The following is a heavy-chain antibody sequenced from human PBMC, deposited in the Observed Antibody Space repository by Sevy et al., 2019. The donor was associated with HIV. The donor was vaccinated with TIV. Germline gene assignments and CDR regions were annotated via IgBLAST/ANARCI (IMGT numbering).Heavy chain of an antibody. D-gene: IGHD3-10*01. CDR1: GYTFTSYD. J-gene: IGHJ4*02. CDR3: ARSPITYYYGSGSYKGTDY. V-gene: IGHV1-8*01. Sequence: ASVKVSCKASGYTFTSYDINWVRQATGQGLEWMGWMNPNRGNTGYAQKFQGRVTMTRNTSISTAYMELSSLRSEDTAVYYCARSPITYYYGSGSYKGTDYWGQGTLVTVSS. CDR2: MNPNRGNT.